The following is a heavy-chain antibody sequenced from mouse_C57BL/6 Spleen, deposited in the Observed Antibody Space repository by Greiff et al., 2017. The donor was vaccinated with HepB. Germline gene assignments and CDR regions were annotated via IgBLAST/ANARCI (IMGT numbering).Heavy chain of an antibody. CDR1: GYAFSSSW. D-gene: IGHD1-1*01. Sequence: QVQLQQSGPELVKPGASVKISCKASGYAFSSSWMNWVKQRPGKGLEWIGRIYPGDGDTNYNGKFKGKATLTADKSSSTAYMQLSSLTSEDSAVYFCARRDYGSSYYYAMDYWGQGTSVTVSS. CDR2: IYPGDGDT. CDR3: ARRDYGSSYYYAMDY. V-gene: IGHV1-82*01. J-gene: IGHJ4*01.